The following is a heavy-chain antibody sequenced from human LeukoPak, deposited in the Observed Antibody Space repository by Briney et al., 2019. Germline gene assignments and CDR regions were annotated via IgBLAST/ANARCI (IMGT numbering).Heavy chain of an antibody. CDR1: EFTVSSHY. Sequence: GGSLRLSCAASEFTVSSHYMSWVRQAPGKGLEWVSVIYTDGRTYYADSVKGRFTISRDNSKNTLYLQMNSLRAEDTAVYYCAKAAIDRRYSYGSPFDYWGQGTLVTVSS. V-gene: IGHV3-53*01. D-gene: IGHD5-18*01. J-gene: IGHJ4*02. CDR3: AKAAIDRRYSYGSPFDY. CDR2: IYTDGRT.